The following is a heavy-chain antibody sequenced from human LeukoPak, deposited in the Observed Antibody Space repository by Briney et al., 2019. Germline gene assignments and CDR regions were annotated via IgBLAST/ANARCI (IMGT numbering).Heavy chain of an antibody. D-gene: IGHD4-17*01. V-gene: IGHV3-23*01. CDR2: ISGSGDTT. Sequence: GGSLRLSCAASGLTFSSYAMTWVRQAPGKGLEWVSSISGSGDTTYYADSVRGRFTISRDNSKNTLYLQIHFLRADDTAVYYCAKGLSAVTTRPDDTFDIWGQGTMVIVSS. CDR1: GLTFSSYA. CDR3: AKGLSAVTTRPDDTFDI. J-gene: IGHJ3*02.